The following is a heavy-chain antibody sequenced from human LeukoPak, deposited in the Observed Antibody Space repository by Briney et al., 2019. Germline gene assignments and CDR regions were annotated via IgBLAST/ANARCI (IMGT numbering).Heavy chain of an antibody. CDR2: INWNGGST. J-gene: IGHJ5*02. Sequence: SGGSLRLSCAAPGFTFDDYGMSWVRQAPGKGLEWVSGINWNGGSTGYADSVKGRFTISRDNAKNSLYLQMNSLRADDTALYYCARGRHRVGFDPWGQGTLVTVSS. D-gene: IGHD2-2*01. CDR1: GFTFDDYG. V-gene: IGHV3-20*04. CDR3: ARGRHRVGFDP.